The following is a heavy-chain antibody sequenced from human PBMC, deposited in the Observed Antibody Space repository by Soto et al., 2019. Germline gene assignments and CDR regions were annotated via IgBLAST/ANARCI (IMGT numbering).Heavy chain of an antibody. V-gene: IGHV4-59*01. CDR3: ARGQPAQQLDDY. J-gene: IGHJ4*02. Sequence: QVQLQESGPGLVKPSETLSLTCTVSGGSISSYYWSWIRQPPGKGLEWIGYIYYSGSTNYNPSLKSRVTISVDTSKNQFSLKLSSVTAADTAVYYCARGQPAQQLDDYWGQGTLVTVSS. D-gene: IGHD6-6*01. CDR1: GGSISSYY. CDR2: IYYSGST.